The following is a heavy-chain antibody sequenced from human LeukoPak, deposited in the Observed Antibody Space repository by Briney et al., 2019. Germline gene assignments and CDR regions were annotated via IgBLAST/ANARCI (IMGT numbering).Heavy chain of an antibody. CDR2: IYYSGGT. D-gene: IGHD2-2*01. CDR3: ARGSVGGIVVVPAARPYYYYYYYMDV. V-gene: IGHV4-39*07. CDR1: GGSVSSSSYY. J-gene: IGHJ6*03. Sequence: SETLSLTCSVSGGSVSSSSYYWGWIRQPPGKGLEWIGSIYYSGGTYYNPSLKSRVIISVDTSKNQVSLKLSSVTAADTAVYYCARGSVGGIVVVPAARPYYYYYYYMDVWGKGTTVTVSS.